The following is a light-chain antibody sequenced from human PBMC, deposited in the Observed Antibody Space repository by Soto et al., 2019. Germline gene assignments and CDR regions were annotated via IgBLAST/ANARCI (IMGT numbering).Light chain of an antibody. V-gene: IGKV3-15*01. CDR1: QNISRS. Sequence: ESVMTQSPATLSVSPEETASLYCRASQNISRSLAWYQQKPGQGPSLLIYGTSTRAGGVPARFSGGGSGTEFTLTITSLQSEDFAVYYCHQYNNWPRTFGQGTKVDIK. CDR2: GTS. CDR3: HQYNNWPRT. J-gene: IGKJ1*01.